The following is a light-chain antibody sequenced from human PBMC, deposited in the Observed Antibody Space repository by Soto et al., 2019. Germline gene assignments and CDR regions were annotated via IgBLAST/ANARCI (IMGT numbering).Light chain of an antibody. J-gene: IGKJ4*01. CDR2: AAS. CDR3: QQSYSTTLT. V-gene: IGKV1-39*01. CDR1: QSIRSY. Sequence: DIQMTQSPSSLSASVGDRVTITCRASQSIRSYLNWYQQKQGKAPKLXIYAASSLQSGVPSRVSGSGSGTDSTLTISSLQPEDFATYDCQQSYSTTLTFGGGTKVDIK.